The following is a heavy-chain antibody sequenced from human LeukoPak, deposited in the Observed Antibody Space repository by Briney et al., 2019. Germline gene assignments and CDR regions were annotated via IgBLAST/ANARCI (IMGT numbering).Heavy chain of an antibody. V-gene: IGHV1-46*04. CDR1: GYTFSSYY. D-gene: IGHD6-19*01. CDR2: ISPSGDYT. Sequence: ASVKVSCKASGYTFSSYYMHWVRQAPGQGLEWMGIISPSGDYTRYAQKLQGRVSMTLDTSTSTVYMELNSLESEDTAMYYCARDNSGWSVDDWGQGTLVTVTS. CDR3: ARDNSGWSVDD. J-gene: IGHJ4*02.